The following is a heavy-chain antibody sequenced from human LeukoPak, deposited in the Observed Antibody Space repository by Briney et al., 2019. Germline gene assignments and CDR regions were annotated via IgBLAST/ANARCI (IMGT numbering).Heavy chain of an antibody. CDR2: IYYTGST. CDR3: ARRGGSGRAFDY. CDR1: GASISGGTYY. V-gene: IGHV4-39*01. D-gene: IGHD1-26*01. Sequence: PSETLSLTCSVSGASISGGTYYWGWIRQPPGKGLEWIGSIYYTGSTYDNPSLKSRVTTSVDTSKNQCSLKLSSVTAADTAVYYCARRGGSGRAFDYWGQGTLVTVSS. J-gene: IGHJ4*02.